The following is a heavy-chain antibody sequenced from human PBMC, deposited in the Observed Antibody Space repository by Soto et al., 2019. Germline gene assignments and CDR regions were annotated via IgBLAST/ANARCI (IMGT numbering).Heavy chain of an antibody. D-gene: IGHD3-10*01. J-gene: IGHJ4*01. CDR2: IYYSGST. V-gene: IGHV4-31*03. CDR1: GGSISSGGFS. Sequence: SETLSLTCTVSGGSISSGGFSWSWIRQRPGKGLEWIGYIYYSGSTYYNPSLKSRVTISADTSKEQFSLILSSVTAADTAVYYCARGARSANSGLFFWGHGTQVTVSS. CDR3: ARGARSANSGLFF.